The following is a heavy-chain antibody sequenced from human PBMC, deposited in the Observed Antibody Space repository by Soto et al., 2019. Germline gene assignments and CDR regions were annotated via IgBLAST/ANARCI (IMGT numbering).Heavy chain of an antibody. Sequence: EVQLVESGGGLVKPGGSRRLSCAASGFTFSSYSMNWVRQAPGKGLEWVSSISSTGTYIYYADSVKGRFTISRDNAMKSLYLQISRLRAADSALYCCTRDVSVSLNAGIFFTYCDDWGQGAVVTVSS. D-gene: IGHD3-3*01. CDR2: ISSTGTYI. CDR3: TRDVSVSLNAGIFFTYCDD. J-gene: IGHJ4*02. CDR1: GFTFSSYS. V-gene: IGHV3-21*02.